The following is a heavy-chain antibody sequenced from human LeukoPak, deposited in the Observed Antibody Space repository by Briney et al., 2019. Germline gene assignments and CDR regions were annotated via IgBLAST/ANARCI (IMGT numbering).Heavy chain of an antibody. J-gene: IGHJ4*02. D-gene: IGHD5-12*01. Sequence: GASVKVSFKASGYTFTSYGISWVRQAPGQGLEWMGWISAYNGNTNYAQKLQGRVTMTTDTSTSTAYMELRSLRSDDTAVYYCARDEYSGYDPTFDYWGQGTLVTVSS. CDR1: GYTFTSYG. CDR3: ARDEYSGYDPTFDY. V-gene: IGHV1-18*01. CDR2: ISAYNGNT.